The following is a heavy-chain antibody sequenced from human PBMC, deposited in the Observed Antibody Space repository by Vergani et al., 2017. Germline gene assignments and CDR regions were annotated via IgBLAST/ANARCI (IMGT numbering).Heavy chain of an antibody. V-gene: IGHV4-31*03. D-gene: IGHD4-17*01. CDR2: IYYSGDT. Sequence: QVQLQESGPGLVKPSQTLSLTCTVSGGSINSGGYYWSWIRQHPGKGLDWIGYIYYSGDTHYNPSLKSRVSISVDTSKNQFSLKLSSVTAADTAVYYCAREVTTIKGGFDYWGQGTLVTVSS. CDR3: AREVTTIKGGFDY. J-gene: IGHJ4*02. CDR1: GGSINSGGYY.